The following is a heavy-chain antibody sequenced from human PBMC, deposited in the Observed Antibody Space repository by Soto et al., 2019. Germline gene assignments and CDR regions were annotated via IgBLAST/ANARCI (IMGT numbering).Heavy chain of an antibody. D-gene: IGHD3-10*01. J-gene: IGHJ4*02. V-gene: IGHV4-31*03. CDR3: ARARSWGTMVRGVIFFDY. Sequence: QVQLQESGPGLVKPSQTLSLTCTVSGGSISSGGYYWSWIRQHPGKGLEWIGYIYYSGSTYYNPSLKSRVTISVDTSKNQFSLKLSSVTAADTVVYYCARARSWGTMVRGVIFFDYWGQGTLVTVSS. CDR1: GGSISSGGYY. CDR2: IYYSGST.